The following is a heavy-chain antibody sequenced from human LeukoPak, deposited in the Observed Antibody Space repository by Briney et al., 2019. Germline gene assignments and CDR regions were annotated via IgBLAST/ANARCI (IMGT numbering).Heavy chain of an antibody. D-gene: IGHD4-17*01. V-gene: IGHV3-48*04. CDR2: ISSSSSTI. J-gene: IGHJ4*02. CDR3: ARDYGDVNFDY. Sequence: GGSLRLSCAASGFTFSSYSMNWVRQAPGKGLEWVSYISSSSSTIYYADSVKGRFTISRDNAKNSLYLQMNSLRAEDTAVYYCARDYGDVNFDYWGQGTLVTVSS. CDR1: GFTFSSYS.